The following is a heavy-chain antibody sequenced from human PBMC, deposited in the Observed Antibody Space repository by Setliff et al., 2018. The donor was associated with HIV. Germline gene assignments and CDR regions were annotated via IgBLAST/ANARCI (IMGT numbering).Heavy chain of an antibody. V-gene: IGHV3-7*01. CDR3: ARWGSGSYERVFDY. J-gene: IGHJ4*02. CDR1: GFRFRSYW. Sequence: GGSLRLSCAASGFRFRSYWMSWVRQAPGKGLESVANVKQDGTETLYVDSVKGRFTISRDNANNLVYLQMNSLRVEDTAVYFCARWGSGSYERVFDYWGQGMLVTVSS. CDR2: VKQDGTET. D-gene: IGHD1-26*01.